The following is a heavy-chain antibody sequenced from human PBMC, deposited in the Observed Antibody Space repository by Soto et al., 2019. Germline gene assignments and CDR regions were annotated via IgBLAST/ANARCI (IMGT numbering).Heavy chain of an antibody. Sequence: ASVKVSCKASGGTFSSYAISWVRQAPGQGLEWMGGIIPIFGTANYAQKFQGRVTITADESTSTAYMELSSLRSEDTAVYYCARGYSGTGTTFSQKPYYYYGMDVWGQGTTVTVSS. D-gene: IGHD1-1*01. V-gene: IGHV1-69*13. J-gene: IGHJ6*02. CDR1: GGTFSSYA. CDR2: IIPIFGTA. CDR3: ARGYSGTGTTFSQKPYYYYGMDV.